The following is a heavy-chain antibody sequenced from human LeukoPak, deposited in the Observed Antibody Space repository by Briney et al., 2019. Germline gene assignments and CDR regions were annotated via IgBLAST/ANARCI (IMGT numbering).Heavy chain of an antibody. V-gene: IGHV1-24*01. D-gene: IGHD4-23*01. CDR3: ATGLNNGGNDY. J-gene: IGHJ4*02. CDR1: RYTLTELS. CDR2: FDPEDVET. Sequence: GSVRVSCKVSRYTLTELSMHWVRPAPGKGLEWMGGFDPEDVETIYAPKRAGRVTMTEDTSTDTAYMELSSLRSEDTAVYYCATGLNNGGNDYWGTESPGRVSS.